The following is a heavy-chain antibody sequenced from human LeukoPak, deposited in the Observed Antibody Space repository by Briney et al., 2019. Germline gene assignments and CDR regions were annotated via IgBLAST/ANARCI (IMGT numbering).Heavy chain of an antibody. CDR3: ARQPLYTFAFDI. D-gene: IGHD2-2*02. J-gene: IGHJ3*02. CDR1: GGSISSSSYY. CDR2: IYYSGST. Sequence: SETLSLTCTVSGGSISSSSYYWGWIRQPPGKGLEWIGSIYYSGSTYYNPSLKSRVTISVDTSKNQFSLKLSSVTAADTAVYYCARQPLYTFAFDIWGQGTMVTVSS. V-gene: IGHV4-39*01.